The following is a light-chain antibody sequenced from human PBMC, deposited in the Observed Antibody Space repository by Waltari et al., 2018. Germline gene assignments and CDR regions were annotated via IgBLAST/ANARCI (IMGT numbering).Light chain of an antibody. CDR3: QSGDNSGTNRVL. J-gene: IGLJ2*01. CDR1: ALPTQW. Sequence: SYGLTHPPSGSVSPGQTARTTCSGDALPTQWVYWIQQKSGQAPILVMYKDRERPSGIPERFSGSSSVTTVTLTISGVQAEDDADYYCQSGDNSGTNRVLFGGGTKLTVL. V-gene: IGLV3-25*03. CDR2: KDR.